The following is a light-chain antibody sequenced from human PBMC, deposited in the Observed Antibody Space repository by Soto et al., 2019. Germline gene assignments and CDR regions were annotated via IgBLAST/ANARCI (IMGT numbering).Light chain of an antibody. Sequence: EIVMTQSPATLSVSPGGRATPSCMASQSISDTLAWYQQKPGQAPRLIIYSASRRATGFPGRFSGSGSGTDFTLTISSLQSEDLAVYYCQQYNNWPWTLGQGTKVDIK. J-gene: IGKJ1*01. CDR3: QQYNNWPWT. CDR1: QSISDT. V-gene: IGKV3-15*01. CDR2: SAS.